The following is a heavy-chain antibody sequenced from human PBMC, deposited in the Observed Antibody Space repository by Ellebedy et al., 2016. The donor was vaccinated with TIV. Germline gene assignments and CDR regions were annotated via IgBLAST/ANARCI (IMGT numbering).Heavy chain of an antibody. CDR1: GFIFSSYA. CDR2: ISISGTT. Sequence: GGSLRLSXAASGFIFSSYAMSWVRQAPGKGLEWVSSISISGTTYYADSVKGRFTISRDDSRNTVYLQMDSLRSEDTAVYYCVKEGNEYSSSWYDYWGQGTVVTVSS. J-gene: IGHJ4*02. V-gene: IGHV3-23*01. CDR3: VKEGNEYSSSWYDY. D-gene: IGHD6-13*01.